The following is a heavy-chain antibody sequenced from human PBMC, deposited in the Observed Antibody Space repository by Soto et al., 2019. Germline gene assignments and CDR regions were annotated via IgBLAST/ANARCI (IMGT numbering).Heavy chain of an antibody. J-gene: IGHJ3*02. CDR2: IYYSGST. V-gene: IGHV4-59*01. Sequence: SSGTLSLTRTVSGGSISSYYWSWGLQPPGKGLEWIGYIYYSGSTNYNPSLKSRVTISVDTSKNQFSLKLSSVTAADTAVYYCARGMIEYLDAFDIWGQGTMVTVSS. CDR1: GGSISSYY. D-gene: IGHD3-16*01. CDR3: ARGMIEYLDAFDI.